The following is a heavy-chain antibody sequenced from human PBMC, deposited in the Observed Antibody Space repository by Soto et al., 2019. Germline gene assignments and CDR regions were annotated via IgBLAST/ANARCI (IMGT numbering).Heavy chain of an antibody. V-gene: IGHV4-61*05. CDR1: GCSISSSSYD. Sequence: SETLSLTCTVSGCSISSSSYDWGWIRQPPGKGLEWIGYIYYSGSTNYNPSLKSRVTISVDTSKNQFSLKLSSVTAADTAVYYCARLGGSGHFPRYYFDYWGQGTLVTVSS. CDR2: IYYSGST. J-gene: IGHJ4*02. D-gene: IGHD2-15*01. CDR3: ARLGGSGHFPRYYFDY.